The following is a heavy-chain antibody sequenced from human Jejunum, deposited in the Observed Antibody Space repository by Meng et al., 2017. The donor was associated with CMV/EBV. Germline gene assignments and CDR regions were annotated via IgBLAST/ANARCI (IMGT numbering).Heavy chain of an antibody. V-gene: IGHV4-39*07. Sequence: SSSSHHWGWIRQPPGKGLEWIGNIYDSGSAYYNPSLKSRVSISKDTSKNQFSLRLDSVTAADTAVYYCARGDDFWSGYSGHNFDYWGQGTLGTVSS. CDR3: ARGDDFWSGYSGHNFDY. J-gene: IGHJ4*02. CDR2: IYDSGSA. CDR1: SSSSHH. D-gene: IGHD3-3*01.